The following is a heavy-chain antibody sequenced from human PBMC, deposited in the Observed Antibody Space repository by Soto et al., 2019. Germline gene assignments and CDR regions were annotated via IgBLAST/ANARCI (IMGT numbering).Heavy chain of an antibody. CDR3: ARGRVAGRPYFDY. D-gene: IGHD6-19*01. J-gene: IGHJ4*02. V-gene: IGHV1-69*01. CDR1: GDTFSSYA. CDR2: IIPIFGST. Sequence: QVQLVQSGAEVKKPGSSVKVSCKASGDTFSSYATSWVRQAPGQGLEWMGGIIPIFGSTTYAQEFRGRLTITAEESTSTVYMELSSMGSEDTAVYYCARGRVAGRPYFDYWGQGTLVTVSS.